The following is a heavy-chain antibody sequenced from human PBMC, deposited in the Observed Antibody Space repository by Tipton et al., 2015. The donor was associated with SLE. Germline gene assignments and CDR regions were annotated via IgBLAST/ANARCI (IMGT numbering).Heavy chain of an antibody. D-gene: IGHD6-19*01. J-gene: IGHJ4*02. Sequence: LRLSCTVSGGSISSSIYYWGWIRQPPGKGLEWIGSIYYSGSTYYNPSLKSRVTISVDTSKNQFSLKLSSVTAADTAVYYCARETSSLFDYWGQGTLVTVSS. V-gene: IGHV4-39*02. CDR1: GGSISSSIYY. CDR2: IYYSGST. CDR3: ARETSSLFDY.